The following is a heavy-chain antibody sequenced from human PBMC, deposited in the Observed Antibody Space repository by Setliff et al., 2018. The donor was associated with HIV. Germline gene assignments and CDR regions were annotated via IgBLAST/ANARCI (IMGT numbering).Heavy chain of an antibody. D-gene: IGHD3-10*01. CDR1: GGSISRYY. J-gene: IGHJ6*03. Sequence: SETLSLTCTVPGGSISRYYRSWIRHPPGKGLEWIGYIYYSGSTNYNPALKSRVTISVDTSKNQFSLKLSSVTAADTAVYYCARGLVKRSRYYYYYMDVWGKGTTVTVSS. V-gene: IGHV4-59*01. CDR3: ARGLVKRSRYYYYYMDV. CDR2: IYYSGST.